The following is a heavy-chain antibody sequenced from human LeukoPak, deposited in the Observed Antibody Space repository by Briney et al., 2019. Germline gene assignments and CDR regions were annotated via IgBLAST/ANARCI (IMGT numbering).Heavy chain of an antibody. CDR3: AKTLGYPNWFDP. J-gene: IGHJ5*02. CDR1: GFTFSDYA. CDR2: ISGGYGNP. D-gene: IGHD2-15*01. Sequence: GGSLRLSCAASGFTFSDYAMNWVRQAPGKGLEWVSTISGGYGNPYCAVSVKGRFTISRDNSKNTLYLQMNSLRAEDTAVYYCAKTLGYPNWFDPWGQGTLVTVSS. V-gene: IGHV3-23*01.